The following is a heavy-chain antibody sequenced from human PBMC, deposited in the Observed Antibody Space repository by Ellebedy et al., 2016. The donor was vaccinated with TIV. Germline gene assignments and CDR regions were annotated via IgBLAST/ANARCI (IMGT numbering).Heavy chain of an antibody. CDR1: GFTFSDYY. CDR2: ISSSGSTI. Sequence: GESLKISCAASGFTFSDYYMSWIRQAPGKGLEWVSYISSSGSTIYYADSVKGRFTISRDNAKNSLYLQMNSLRAEDTAVYYCARGGYDILTGYWVGYFDYWGQGTLVTVSS. D-gene: IGHD3-9*01. V-gene: IGHV3-11*04. J-gene: IGHJ4*02. CDR3: ARGGYDILTGYWVGYFDY.